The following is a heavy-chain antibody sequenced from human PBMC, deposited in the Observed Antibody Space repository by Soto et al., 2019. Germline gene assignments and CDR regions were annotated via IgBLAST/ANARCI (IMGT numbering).Heavy chain of an antibody. CDR3: ARSITTVTRIFDY. V-gene: IGHV1-69*06. Sequence: QVQLVQSGAEVKKPGSSVKVSCKASGSTFSSYAISWVRQAPGQGLERMGGIIPIFGTANSAQKFQGRVTITADKATSTAYMKLSSLRSEDTAVYYCARSITTVTRIFDYWCQGTLVTVSS. CDR2: IIPIFGTA. D-gene: IGHD4-17*01. CDR1: GSTFSSYA. J-gene: IGHJ4*02.